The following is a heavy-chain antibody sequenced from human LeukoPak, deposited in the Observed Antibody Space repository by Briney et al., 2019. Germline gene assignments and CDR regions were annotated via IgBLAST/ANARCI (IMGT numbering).Heavy chain of an antibody. D-gene: IGHD3-22*01. J-gene: IGHJ4*02. CDR3: ARDVWDYYGSSTYNQRHYYFDF. CDR1: GSSIGSFSY. CDR2: IDPSGST. V-gene: IGHV4-38-2*02. Sequence: PSETLSLTCAVSGSSIGSFSYWAWIRQSPGKGLEWIATIDPSGSTFYSPSLRGRVTLSVGTSKIHFSFNLSPVTAADTAVYYCARDVWDYYGSSTYNQRHYYFDFWGRGTLVTVSS.